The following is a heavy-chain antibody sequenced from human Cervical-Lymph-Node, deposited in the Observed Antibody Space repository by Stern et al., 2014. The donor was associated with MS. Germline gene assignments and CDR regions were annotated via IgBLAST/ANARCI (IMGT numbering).Heavy chain of an antibody. J-gene: IGHJ4*02. D-gene: IGHD2-21*02. CDR1: GFTFSRHG. CDR2: IWIDGTNK. CDR3: ATEKGACSGDDCHLTFDS. V-gene: IGHV3-30*02. Sequence: QVQLVQSGGGVIQPGGSLRLSCAASGFTFSRHGMNWVRQVPGKGLEWVAFIWIDGTNKNYGDSVKGRFNITRDNSKNSLYLQMNNLRVEDTAIYYCATEKGACSGDDCHLTFDSWGQGTLVTVSS.